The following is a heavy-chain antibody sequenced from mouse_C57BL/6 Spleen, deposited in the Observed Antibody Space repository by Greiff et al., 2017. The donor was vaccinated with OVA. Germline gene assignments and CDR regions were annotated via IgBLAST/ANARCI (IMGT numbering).Heavy chain of an antibody. CDR3: ERGYGNYEWYFDV. Sequence: EVKLVESGGGLVKPGGSLNLPCAVSGFTFSSYALSWVRQPPEKRLVWVATFSDGGSYTYYPDNVKGRFTISRDNGKNNLYLQMRHLKSEDTAMYYSERGYGNYEWYFDVWGTGTTVTVSS. CDR2: FSDGGSYT. D-gene: IGHD2-1*01. V-gene: IGHV5-4*03. J-gene: IGHJ1*03. CDR1: GFTFSSYA.